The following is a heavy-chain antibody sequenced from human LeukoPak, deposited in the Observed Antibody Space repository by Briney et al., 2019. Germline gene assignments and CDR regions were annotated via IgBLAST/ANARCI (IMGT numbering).Heavy chain of an antibody. CDR3: ARSIPRRIFGVVTPDAFDI. J-gene: IGHJ3*02. V-gene: IGHV4-38-2*02. CDR2: IYHSGST. D-gene: IGHD3-3*01. CDR1: GYSISSGYY. Sequence: SETLSLTCTVSGYSISSGYYWGWIRQPPGKGLEWIGSIYHSGSTYYNPSLKSRVTISVDTSKNQFSLKLSSVTAANTAVYYCARSIPRRIFGVVTPDAFDIWGQGTMVTVSS.